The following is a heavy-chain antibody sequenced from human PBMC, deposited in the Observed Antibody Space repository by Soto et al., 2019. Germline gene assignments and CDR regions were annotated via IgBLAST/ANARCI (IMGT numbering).Heavy chain of an antibody. CDR2: LNAGNGNT. CDR3: ARDPRAYDFWSGYNWFDP. D-gene: IGHD3-3*01. CDR1: GYTFTSNG. J-gene: IGHJ5*02. Sequence: QVQLMQSGAEVKKPGASVKVSCKASGYTFTSNGIHWVRQAPVQRLEWMGWLNAGNGNTEYSQKFQGRVTIIRDTSEGTAYMELRSLRSEDTAVYYCARDPRAYDFWSGYNWFDPWGQGTLGTVSS. V-gene: IGHV1-3*01.